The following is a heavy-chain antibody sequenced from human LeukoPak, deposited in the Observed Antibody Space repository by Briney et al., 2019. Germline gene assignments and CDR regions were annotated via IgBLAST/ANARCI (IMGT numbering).Heavy chain of an antibody. CDR2: INHGGST. CDR3: ARDGRYCSSTNCYGGEGWFDH. J-gene: IGHJ5*02. V-gene: IGHV4-34*01. Sequence: SETLSLTCAVYGGSFSGHYWSWIRQPPGKGLEWVGEINHGGSTTYNSSLKSRVTISVDTSKGQYSLKVASVTAADTAVHYCARDGRYCSSTNCYGGEGWFDHWGQGTLVTVSS. CDR1: GGSFSGHY. D-gene: IGHD2-2*01.